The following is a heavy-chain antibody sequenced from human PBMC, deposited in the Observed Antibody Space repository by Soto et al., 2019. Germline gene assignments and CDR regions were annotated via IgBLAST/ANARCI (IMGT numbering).Heavy chain of an antibody. CDR2: VYNDGSA. CDR3: ARLVYDSRLNYLYFDH. V-gene: IGHV4-4*02. D-gene: IGHD3-22*01. Sequence: SETLSLTCDVSGVSISSGNWWSWVRQPPGKGLEWIAEVYNDGSANYHPSLESRATISVDRSKNQCSLRLSSVTAADTGKYYCARLVYDSRLNYLYFDHWGQGTLVTVSS. CDR1: GVSISSGNW. J-gene: IGHJ4*02.